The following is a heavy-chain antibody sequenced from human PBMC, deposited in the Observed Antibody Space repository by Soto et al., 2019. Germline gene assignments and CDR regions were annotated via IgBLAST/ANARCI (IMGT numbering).Heavy chain of an antibody. CDR3: TREDYYGSKMHGMDV. CDR1: GFSVSSHY. D-gene: IGHD3-22*01. V-gene: IGHV3-53*01. CDR2: FYTDGSR. Sequence: EVQLVESGGGLIQPGGSLRLSCAASGFSVSSHYMSWVRQAPGKGLEWVSVFYTDGSRYYADSVKGRCTMSRDTSKNTLNLQMNSLRAEDTAVYYCTREDYYGSKMHGMDVWGQGNTVTVSS. J-gene: IGHJ6*02.